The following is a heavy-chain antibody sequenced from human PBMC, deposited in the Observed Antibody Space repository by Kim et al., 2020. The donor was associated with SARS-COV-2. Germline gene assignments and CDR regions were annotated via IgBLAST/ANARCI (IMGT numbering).Heavy chain of an antibody. J-gene: IGHJ3*02. V-gene: IGHV4-61*01. CDR3: ARVTXXSYDAFDI. CDR2: IYYSGST. D-gene: IGHD1-26*01. CDR1: GGSVSSGSYY. Sequence: SETLSLTCTVSGGSVSSGSYYWSWIRQPPGKGLEWIGYIYYSGSTNYNPSLKSRVTISVDTSKNXXSLKLSSVTTADTAVYYCARVTXXSYDAFDIWGQGTMVTVSX.